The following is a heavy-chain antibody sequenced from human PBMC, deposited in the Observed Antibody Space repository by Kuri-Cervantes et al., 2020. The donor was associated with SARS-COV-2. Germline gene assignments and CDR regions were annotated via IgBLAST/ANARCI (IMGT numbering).Heavy chain of an antibody. Sequence: ESLKISCAVYGGSFSGYYWSWIRQPPGKGLEWIGRIYTSGSTNYNPSLKSRVTMSVDTSKNQFSLKLSSVTAADTAVYYCARTKMKYSSSWYVDYWGQGTLVTVSS. CDR2: IYTSGST. V-gene: IGHV4-59*10. D-gene: IGHD6-13*01. CDR3: ARTKMKYSSSWYVDY. CDR1: GGSFSGYY. J-gene: IGHJ4*02.